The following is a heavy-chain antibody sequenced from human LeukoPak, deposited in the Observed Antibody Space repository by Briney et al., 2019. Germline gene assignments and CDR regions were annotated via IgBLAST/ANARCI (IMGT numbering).Heavy chain of an antibody. CDR3: ATPGGIAAAGTNYFDY. J-gene: IGHJ4*02. Sequence: GALVKVSCKASGYTFTSYAMNWVRQAPGQGLEWMGWINTNTGNPTYAQGFTGRFVFSLDTSVSTAYLQISSLKAEDTAVYYCATPGGIAAAGTNYFDYWGQGTLVTVSS. CDR2: INTNTGNP. V-gene: IGHV7-4-1*02. D-gene: IGHD6-13*01. CDR1: GYTFTSYA.